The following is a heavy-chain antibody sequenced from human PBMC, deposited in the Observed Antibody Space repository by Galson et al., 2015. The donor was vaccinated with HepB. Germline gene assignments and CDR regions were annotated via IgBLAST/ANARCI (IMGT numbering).Heavy chain of an antibody. J-gene: IGHJ4*02. CDR2: ISLSSSTI. V-gene: IGHV3-48*02. Sequence: SLRLSCAASGFTFSRYGMNWVRQAPGKRLEWVSYISLSSSTIYYADSVKGRFTISRDNAKNSLFLQMNSLRDEDTAVYYCARGSGLGHYFDYWGQGTLVTVSS. CDR3: ARGSGLGHYFDY. CDR1: GFTFSRYG.